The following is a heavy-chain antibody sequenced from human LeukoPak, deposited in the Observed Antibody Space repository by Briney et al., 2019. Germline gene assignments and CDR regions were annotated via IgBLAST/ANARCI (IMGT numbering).Heavy chain of an antibody. J-gene: IGHJ4*02. V-gene: IGHV3-7*03. Sequence: PGGSLRLSCAASGFTFSSYWMSWVRQAPGKGLEWVASIKQDGSEKYYVDSVKGRFTISRDNAKNSLYLQMNSLRAEDTAVYYCARVMGGGSSDYWGQGTLVTVSS. CDR2: IKQDGSEK. CDR1: GFTFSSYW. D-gene: IGHD2-15*01. CDR3: ARVMGGGSSDY.